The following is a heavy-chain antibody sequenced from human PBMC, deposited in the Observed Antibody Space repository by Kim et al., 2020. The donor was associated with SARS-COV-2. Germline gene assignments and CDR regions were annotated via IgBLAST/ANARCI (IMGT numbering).Heavy chain of an antibody. CDR2: INPNSGGT. V-gene: IGHV1-2*02. Sequence: ASVKVSCKASGYTFTGYYMHWVRQAPGQGLEWMGWINPNSGGTNYAQKFQGRVTMTRDTSISTAYMELSRLRSDDTAVYYCARDKWRGPDAFDIWGQGTMVTVSS. CDR1: GYTFTGYY. D-gene: IGHD1-26*01. CDR3: ARDKWRGPDAFDI. J-gene: IGHJ3*02.